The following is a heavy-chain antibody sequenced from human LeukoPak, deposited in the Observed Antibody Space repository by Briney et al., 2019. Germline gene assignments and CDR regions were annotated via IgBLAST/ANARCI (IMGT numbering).Heavy chain of an antibody. J-gene: IGHJ3*01. V-gene: IGHV5-51*01. Sequence: AESLQISSKTFGYSFTRYWISWVRQEPGEGLEWVGMTYPDDSDTKYSPSFHGHVTISADRSISTAYLQWRSLKASDNAIYYCATYRQAVADAFDFWGQGTMVIVSS. CDR2: TYPDDSDT. D-gene: IGHD4-23*01. CDR1: GYSFTRYW. CDR3: ATYRQAVADAFDF.